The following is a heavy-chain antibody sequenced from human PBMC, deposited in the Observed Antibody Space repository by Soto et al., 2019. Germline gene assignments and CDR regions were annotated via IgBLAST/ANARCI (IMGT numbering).Heavy chain of an antibody. Sequence: SETLSLTCTVSGGSISSGRYYWSWIRQPPGKGLEWIGYIYDSGSTNYNPSLKSRVTISVDTSKSQFSLKLSSVTAADTAVYYCARDRAYYESSGLYFDYWGQGTLVTVSS. CDR3: ARDRAYYESSGLYFDY. D-gene: IGHD3-22*01. CDR1: GGSISSGRYY. V-gene: IGHV4-61*01. J-gene: IGHJ4*02. CDR2: IYDSGST.